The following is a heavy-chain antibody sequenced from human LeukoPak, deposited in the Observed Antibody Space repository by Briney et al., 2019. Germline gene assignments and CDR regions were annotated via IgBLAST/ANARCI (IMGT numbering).Heavy chain of an antibody. J-gene: IGHJ3*02. CDR1: GFTFSNYG. Sequence: PGGSLRLSCAASGFTFSNYGMHWVRQAPGKGLEWVAVISNDAKKIYYLDSVKGRSTVSRDNSKNTLYLQMISLRAEDTAVYYCAKDFYPGGSWDSFDIWGQGTMVTVSS. CDR2: ISNDAKKI. D-gene: IGHD6-13*01. V-gene: IGHV3-30*18. CDR3: AKDFYPGGSWDSFDI.